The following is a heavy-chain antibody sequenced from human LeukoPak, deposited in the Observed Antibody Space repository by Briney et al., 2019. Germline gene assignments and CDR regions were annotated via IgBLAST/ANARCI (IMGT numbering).Heavy chain of an antibody. V-gene: IGHV1-18*01. CDR3: ARVVYYYDSSGYLPYPDY. CDR2: ISAYNGNT. Sequence: ASVTVSCKASGYTFTSYGISWVRPAPGQGLEWMGWISAYNGNTNYAQKLQGRVTMTTDTSTSTAYMELRSLRSDDTAVYYCARVVYYYDSSGYLPYPDYWGQGTLVTVSS. J-gene: IGHJ4*02. CDR1: GYTFTSYG. D-gene: IGHD3-22*01.